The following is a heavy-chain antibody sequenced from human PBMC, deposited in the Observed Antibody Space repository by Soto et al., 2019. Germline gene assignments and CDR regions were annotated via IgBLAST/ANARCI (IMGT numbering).Heavy chain of an antibody. CDR2: INEDSTYI. CDR3: VRDLGRYFRSGYMDL. V-gene: IGHV3-21*02. J-gene: IGHJ6*03. D-gene: IGHD3-9*01. CDR1: GFAFNTFS. Sequence: EVQLVESGGGLVKPGGSLRLSCTASGFAFNTFSMNWVRQAPGKGLEWVSSINEDSTYIYYADSLRGRITISRGNAKDSLFLQMNSLRPDDTAVYYYVRDLGRYFRSGYMDLWGDGATVTVSS.